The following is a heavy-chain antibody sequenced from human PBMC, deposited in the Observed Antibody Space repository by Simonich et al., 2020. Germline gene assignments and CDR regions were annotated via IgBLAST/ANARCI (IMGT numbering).Heavy chain of an antibody. Sequence: EVQLVESGGGLVKPGGSLRLSCAASGFTFSSYSMNWVRQAPGKGLDLVSSISSSSSYIYYADSVKGRFTISRDNAKNSLYRQMNSLRAEDTAVYYCARKRFLEWFFDYWGQGTLVTVSS. J-gene: IGHJ4*02. CDR2: ISSSSSYI. CDR1: GFTFSSYS. CDR3: ARKRFLEWFFDY. V-gene: IGHV3-21*01. D-gene: IGHD3-3*01.